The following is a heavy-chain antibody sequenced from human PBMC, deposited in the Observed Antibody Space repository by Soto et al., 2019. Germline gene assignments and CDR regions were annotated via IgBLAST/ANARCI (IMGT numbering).Heavy chain of an antibody. CDR1: GGSISSYY. CDR3: ARRFRGGSGWYFDY. V-gene: IGHV4-59*08. CDR2: IYYSGST. J-gene: IGHJ4*02. D-gene: IGHD6-19*01. Sequence: SETLSLTCTVSGGSISSYYWSWIRQPPGKGLEWIGYIYYSGSTNYNPSLKSRVTISVDTSKNQFSLKPSSVTAADTAVYYCARRFRGGSGWYFDYWGQGTLVTVSS.